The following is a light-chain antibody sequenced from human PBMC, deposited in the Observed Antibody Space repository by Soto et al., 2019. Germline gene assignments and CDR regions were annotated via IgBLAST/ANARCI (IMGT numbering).Light chain of an antibody. CDR1: QSVGRNY. CDR3: QQYASSPLT. J-gene: IGKJ4*01. Sequence: EIVLTQSPGTLSVSPGEKATLSCRASQSVGRNYLAWYQQKPGQAPRLLIYTASSRATGIPDRFSGSGSGTDFTLTISRLEPVDFAVYYCQQYASSPLTFGGGTKVETK. V-gene: IGKV3-20*01. CDR2: TAS.